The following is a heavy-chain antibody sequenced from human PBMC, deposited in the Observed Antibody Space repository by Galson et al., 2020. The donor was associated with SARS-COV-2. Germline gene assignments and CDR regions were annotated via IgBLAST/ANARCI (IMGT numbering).Heavy chain of an antibody. CDR2: FDPQDRET. J-gene: IGHJ5*02. D-gene: IGHD6-13*01. Sequence: ASVKISCTVSGFTLTELFMHWVRQTPGKPLVWMGVFDPQDRETIYAQKFQGRVTMTEDTSTDTAYMELSSLRSEDTAVYYCATSSSWPRRPINWFDPWGQGTLVTVSS. V-gene: IGHV1-24*01. CDR3: ATSSSWPRRPINWFDP. CDR1: GFTLTELF.